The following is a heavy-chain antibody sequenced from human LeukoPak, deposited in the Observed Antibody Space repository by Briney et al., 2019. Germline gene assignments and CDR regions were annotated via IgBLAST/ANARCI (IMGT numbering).Heavy chain of an antibody. V-gene: IGHV3-30-3*01. D-gene: IGHD3-22*01. CDR2: ISYDGSNK. Sequence: GGSLRLACAASGFTFSSYAMHWVRQAPGKGLEWVAVISYDGSNKYYADSVKGRFTISRDNSKNTLYLQMNSLRAEDTAVYYCARDLSPYYDSSDYLIWGQGTLVTVSS. J-gene: IGHJ4*02. CDR3: ARDLSPYYDSSDYLI. CDR1: GFTFSSYA.